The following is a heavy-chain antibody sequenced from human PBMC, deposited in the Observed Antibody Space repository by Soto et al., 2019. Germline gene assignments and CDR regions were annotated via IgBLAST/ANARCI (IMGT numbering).Heavy chain of an antibody. CDR3: ARAAYCGSDSCSDAFDI. J-gene: IGHJ3*02. CDR2: INAGNGNT. CDR1: GYTFTNYA. D-gene: IGHD2-21*02. V-gene: IGHV1-3*01. Sequence: QVQLVPSGAEVKKSGASVKVSCKASGYTFTNYAMHWVRQAPGQRLEWMGWINAGNGNTKYSQQFQGRVTITRDTSASTAYMELSSLRSEDTAVYYCARAAYCGSDSCSDAFDIWGQGTVVTVSS.